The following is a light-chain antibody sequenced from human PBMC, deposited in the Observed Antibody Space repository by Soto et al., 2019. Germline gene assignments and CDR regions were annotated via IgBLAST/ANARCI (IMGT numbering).Light chain of an antibody. Sequence: QLVLTQPPSVSGAPGQSVTISCTGSSSNIGAGYDVHWYQQRPGAAPKLLISANINRPSGVPDRFSGSKSGTSASLAITGLQADDEGDYYCQSYDSTLSARYVFGTGTKLTVL. CDR1: SSNIGAGYD. CDR3: QSYDSTLSARYV. J-gene: IGLJ1*01. CDR2: ANI. V-gene: IGLV1-40*01.